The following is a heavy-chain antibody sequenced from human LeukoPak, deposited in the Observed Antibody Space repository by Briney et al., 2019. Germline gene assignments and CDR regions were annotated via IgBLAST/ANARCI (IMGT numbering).Heavy chain of an antibody. CDR3: AREPDNSGFDC. Sequence: SQTLTLTCAISGDSVSSNSAGWSWIRQSPSRGLEWLGRTYYRSKWYNDYAVSVKSRITINPDTSKNQLSLQLNSVTPEDTAVYYCAREPDNSGFDCWGQGTLVTVPS. CDR1: GDSVSSNSAG. J-gene: IGHJ4*02. V-gene: IGHV6-1*01. CDR2: TYYRSKWYN. D-gene: IGHD1-1*01.